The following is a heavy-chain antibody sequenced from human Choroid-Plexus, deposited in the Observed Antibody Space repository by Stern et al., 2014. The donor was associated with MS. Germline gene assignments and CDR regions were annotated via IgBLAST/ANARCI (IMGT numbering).Heavy chain of an antibody. V-gene: IGHV1-2*02. Sequence: VHLVESGAEVKKPGASVKVSCKTSGYIFTGYYIHWVRQAPGQGLEWMAWINPNTGGTKYAQKFQGRVTMIRDTSISTAYVELSSLTSDDTAVYYCARDQRGITIFGVVTDYYYLGMDVWGQGTTVTVSS. CDR2: INPNTGGT. J-gene: IGHJ6*02. CDR3: ARDQRGITIFGVVTDYYYLGMDV. D-gene: IGHD3-3*01. CDR1: GYIFTGYY.